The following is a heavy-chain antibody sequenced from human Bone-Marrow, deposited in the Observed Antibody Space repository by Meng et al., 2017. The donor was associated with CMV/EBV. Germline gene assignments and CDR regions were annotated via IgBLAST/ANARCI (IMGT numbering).Heavy chain of an antibody. J-gene: IGHJ4*02. D-gene: IGHD1-7*01. V-gene: IGHV1-2*02. Sequence: ASVKVSCKASGYTFTNYDINWVRQAPGQGLEWMGWINPNSGGTNYAQKFQGRVTMTRDTSISTAYMELSRLRSDDTAVYYCATPSPGWNYPFDYWGQGTLVTVSS. CDR2: INPNSGGT. CDR1: GYTFTNYD. CDR3: ATPSPGWNYPFDY.